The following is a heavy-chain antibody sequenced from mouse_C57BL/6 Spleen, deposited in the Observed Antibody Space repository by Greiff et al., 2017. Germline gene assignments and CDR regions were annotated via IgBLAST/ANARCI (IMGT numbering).Heavy chain of an antibody. CDR2: ISNLAYSI. V-gene: IGHV5-15*01. D-gene: IGHD2-5*01. CDR3: ARAYYSNYVGFAY. Sequence: EVKVVESGGGLVQPGGSLKLSCAASGFTFSDYGMAWVRQAPRKGPEWVAFISNLAYSIYYADTVTGRFTISRENAKNTLYLEMSSLRSEDTAMYYCARAYYSNYVGFAYWGQGTLVTVSA. CDR1: GFTFSDYG. J-gene: IGHJ3*01.